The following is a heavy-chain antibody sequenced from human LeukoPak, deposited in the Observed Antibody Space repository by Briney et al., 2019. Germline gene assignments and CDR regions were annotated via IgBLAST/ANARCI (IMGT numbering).Heavy chain of an antibody. D-gene: IGHD3-22*01. CDR3: AGTYYDSSGSFDY. V-gene: IGHV4-34*01. Sequence: KPSETLSLTCAVYGGSFSGYYWSWIRQPPGKGLEWIGEINHSGSTNYNPSLKSRVTISVDTSKNQFSLKLSSVTAADTAVYYCAGTYYDSSGSFDYWGQGTLVTVSS. CDR2: INHSGST. CDR1: GGSFSGYY. J-gene: IGHJ4*02.